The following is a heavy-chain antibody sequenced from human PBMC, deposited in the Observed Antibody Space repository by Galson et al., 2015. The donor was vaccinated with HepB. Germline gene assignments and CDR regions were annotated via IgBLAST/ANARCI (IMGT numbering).Heavy chain of an antibody. Sequence: SLRLPCAASGFTFSDYYMEWVRQAPGKGLEWVGRVRHTARRYTTDYVASVEGRFTISRDDSKNSLYLQMDSLKTEDTAVYYCSRTLPGIDLDYWGQGTLVTVSS. J-gene: IGHJ4*02. CDR2: VRHTARRYTT. CDR3: SRTLPGIDLDY. D-gene: IGHD3-3*02. CDR1: GFTFSDYY. V-gene: IGHV3-72*01.